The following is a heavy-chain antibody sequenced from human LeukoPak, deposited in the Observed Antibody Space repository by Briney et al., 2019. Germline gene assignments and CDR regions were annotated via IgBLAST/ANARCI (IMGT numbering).Heavy chain of an antibody. J-gene: IGHJ4*02. CDR2: ISAYNGNT. D-gene: IGHD1-1*01. CDR1: GYTFTSYG. Sequence: ASVKVSCKASGYTFTSYGISWERQAPGQGLEWMGWISAYNGNTNYAQKLQGRVTMTTDTSTSTAYMELRSLRSDDTAVYYCARASPDLIQGAVDYWGQGTLVTVSS. V-gene: IGHV1-18*01. CDR3: ARASPDLIQGAVDY.